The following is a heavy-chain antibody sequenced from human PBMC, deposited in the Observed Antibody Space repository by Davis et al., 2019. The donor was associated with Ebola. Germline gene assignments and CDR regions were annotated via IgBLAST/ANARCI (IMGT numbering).Heavy chain of an antibody. J-gene: IGHJ4*02. CDR3: ARASFGYNSGWYADY. CDR2: VHGDNGNT. D-gene: IGHD6-19*01. CDR1: GFTLTKYA. V-gene: IGHV1-3*01. Sequence: AASVKVSCKASGFTLTKYAIHWVRQAPGQRLEWMGWVHGDNGNTKYSQRFQGRVTITTDTSASTVYLDLTSLRSEDTAVFYCARASFGYNSGWYADYWGPGSLVTVSS.